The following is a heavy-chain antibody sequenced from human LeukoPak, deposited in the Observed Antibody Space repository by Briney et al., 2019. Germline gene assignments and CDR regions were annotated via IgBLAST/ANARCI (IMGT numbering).Heavy chain of an antibody. CDR3: ASSMIPNGAYYDFWSGYPGSPHYYGMDV. V-gene: IGHV4-34*01. Sequence: PSETLSLTCAVYGGSFSDYYWTWIRQPPGEGLEWIGEINHSGSTYYNPSLKSRVTISVDRSKNQFSLKLSSVTAADTAVYYCASSMIPNGAYYDFWSGYPGSPHYYGMDVWGQGTTVTVSS. J-gene: IGHJ6*02. CDR1: GGSFSDYY. CDR2: INHSGST. D-gene: IGHD3-3*01.